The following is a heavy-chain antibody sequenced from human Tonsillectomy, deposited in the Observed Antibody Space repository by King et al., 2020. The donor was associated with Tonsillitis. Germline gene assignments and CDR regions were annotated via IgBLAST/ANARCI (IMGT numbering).Heavy chain of an antibody. CDR1: GYTFTSYY. Sequence: VQLVESGAEVKKPGASVKVSCKASGYTFTSYYMHWVRQAPGQGLEWMGIINPSGGSTSYAQKFQGRVTMTRDTSTSTVYMELSSLGSEDTAVYYCARADYYGSGSYYNDYYYYYYGMDVWGQGTTVTVSS. CDR2: INPSGGST. V-gene: IGHV1-46*03. CDR3: ARADYYGSGSYYNDYYYYYYGMDV. D-gene: IGHD3-10*01. J-gene: IGHJ6*02.